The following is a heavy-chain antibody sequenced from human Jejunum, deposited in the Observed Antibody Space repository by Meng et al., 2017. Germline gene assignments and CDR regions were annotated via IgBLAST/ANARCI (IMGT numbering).Heavy chain of an antibody. V-gene: IGHV3-23*04. Sequence: VRLVEAGGGLVLPGGSLRLSCEASEFTFSSYAMNWVRQAPGKGLEWVSVITGSGGYTHYADSVKGRFTISRDNSKNTLYLQMNSLRAEDTAVYYCAKEAPGTFDLWGQGTLVTVSS. J-gene: IGHJ4*01. CDR1: EFTFSSYA. CDR2: ITGSGGYT. CDR3: AKEAPGTFDL.